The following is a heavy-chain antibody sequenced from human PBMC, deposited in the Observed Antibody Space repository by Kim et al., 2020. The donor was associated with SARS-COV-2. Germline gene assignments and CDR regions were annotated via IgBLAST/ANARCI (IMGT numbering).Heavy chain of an antibody. CDR3: ARDLRYYDSSGYYYREGFDY. D-gene: IGHD3-22*01. J-gene: IGHJ4*02. Sequence: RFTISRDNAKNSLYLQINSLRAEDTAVYYCARDLRYYDSSGYYYREGFDYWGQGTLVTVSS. V-gene: IGHV3-11*06.